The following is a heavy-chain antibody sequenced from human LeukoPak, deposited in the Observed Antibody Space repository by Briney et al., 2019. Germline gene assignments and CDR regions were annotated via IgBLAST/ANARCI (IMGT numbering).Heavy chain of an antibody. CDR1: GYTFTDYY. V-gene: IGHV1-2*06. Sequence: ASVKVSCKASGYTFTDYYIHWVRQAPGQGLEWMGRINSNSGDTNYAQKFQGRVTITRDTSINTAYMELSKLRSDDTAVYYCARLIRRIAVVDLDYWGQGTLITVSS. J-gene: IGHJ4*02. D-gene: IGHD2-15*01. CDR2: INSNSGDT. CDR3: ARLIRRIAVVDLDY.